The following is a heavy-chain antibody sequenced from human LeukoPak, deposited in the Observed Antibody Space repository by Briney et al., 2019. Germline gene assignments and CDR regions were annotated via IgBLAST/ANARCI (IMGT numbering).Heavy chain of an antibody. V-gene: IGHV3-15*01. Sequence: GGSLRLSCAASGFTFSNARMSWVRQAPGKGLEWVGRIKSKTDGGTTDYAAPVKGRFTISRDDSKNTLYLQMNSLKTEDTAVYYCTTEAYYYDSRDYFDYWGQGTLVTVSS. CDR2: IKSKTDGGTT. CDR1: GFTFSNAR. D-gene: IGHD3-22*01. CDR3: TTEAYYYDSRDYFDY. J-gene: IGHJ4*02.